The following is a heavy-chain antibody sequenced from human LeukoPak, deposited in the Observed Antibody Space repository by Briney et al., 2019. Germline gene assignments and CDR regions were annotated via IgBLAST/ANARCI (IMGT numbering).Heavy chain of an antibody. CDR3: ARVGGWQLVDY. D-gene: IGHD6-19*01. CDR2: INHSGST. CDR1: GGSFSGYY. Sequence: SETLSLTCAVYGGSFSGYYWSWIRQPPGKGLEWIGEINHSGSTNYNPSLKSRVTISVDTSKNQFSLKLSSVTAADTAVYYCARVGGWQLVDYWGQGTLVTVSS. J-gene: IGHJ4*02. V-gene: IGHV4-34*01.